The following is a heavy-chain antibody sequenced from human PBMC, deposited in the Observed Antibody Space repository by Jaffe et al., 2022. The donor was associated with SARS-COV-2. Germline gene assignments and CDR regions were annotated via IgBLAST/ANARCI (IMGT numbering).Heavy chain of an antibody. CDR1: GGSFSGYY. Sequence: QVQLQQWGAGLLKPSETLSLTCAVYGGSFSGYYWSWIRQPPGKGLEWIGEINHSGSTNYNPSLKSRVTISVDTSKNQFSLKLSSVTAADTAVYYCARGRYGTTGTNYYYYGMDVWGQGTTVTVSS. D-gene: IGHD1-1*01. V-gene: IGHV4-34*01. CDR2: INHSGST. CDR3: ARGRYGTTGTNYYYYGMDV. J-gene: IGHJ6*02.